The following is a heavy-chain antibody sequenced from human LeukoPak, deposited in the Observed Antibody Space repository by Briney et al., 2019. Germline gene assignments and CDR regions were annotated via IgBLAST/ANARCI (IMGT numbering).Heavy chain of an antibody. D-gene: IGHD6-6*01. CDR1: GGSISSYY. CDR3: ARHSYSTSAGPYDY. CDR2: IYYSGST. J-gene: IGHJ4*02. Sequence: SETLSLTCIVSGGSISSYYWSWIRQPPGKGLEWIGYIYYSGSTNYNPSLKSRVTISVATSKNQFSLKLSPVTAADTAVYYCARHSYSTSAGPYDYWGQGTLVTVSS. V-gene: IGHV4-59*08.